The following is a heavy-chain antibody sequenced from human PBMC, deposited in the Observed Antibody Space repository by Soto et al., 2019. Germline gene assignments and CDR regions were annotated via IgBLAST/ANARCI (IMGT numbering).Heavy chain of an antibody. CDR2: INPSGGST. CDR1: GYTFTSYY. CDR3: ARNYGALAFDI. V-gene: IGHV1-46*03. J-gene: IGHJ3*02. Sequence: ASVKVSCKASGYTFTSYYMHWVRQAPGQGLEWMGIINPSGGSTSYAQKFQGRVTMARDTSTSTVYMELSSLRSEDTAVYYCARNYGALAFDIWGQGTMVTVSS. D-gene: IGHD4-17*01.